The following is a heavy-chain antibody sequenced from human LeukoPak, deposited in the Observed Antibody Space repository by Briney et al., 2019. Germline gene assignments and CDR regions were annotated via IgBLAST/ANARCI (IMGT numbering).Heavy chain of an antibody. CDR3: ARGWSIWRTNGLFDY. Sequence: SETLSLTCAVYGGSFSGYYWSWIRQPPGKGLEWIGEINHSGSTNYNPSLKSRVTISVDTSKNQFSLKLSSVTAADTAVYYCARGWSIWRTNGLFDYWGQGTLVTVSS. CDR2: INHSGST. V-gene: IGHV4-34*01. J-gene: IGHJ4*02. CDR1: GGSFSGYY. D-gene: IGHD2-8*01.